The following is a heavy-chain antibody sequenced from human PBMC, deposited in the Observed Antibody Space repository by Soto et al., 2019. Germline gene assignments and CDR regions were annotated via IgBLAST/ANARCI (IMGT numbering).Heavy chain of an antibody. CDR1: GFTVSSNY. CDR3: ARDTFGGVKAGYYYYMDV. J-gene: IGHJ6*03. Sequence: GGSLRLSCAASGFTVSSNYMSWVRQAPGKGLEWVSVIYSGGSTYYADSVKGRFTISRDNSKNTLYLQMNSLRAEDTAVYYCARDTFGGVKAGYYYYMDVWGKGTTVTVSS. D-gene: IGHD3-16*01. V-gene: IGHV3-66*01. CDR2: IYSGGST.